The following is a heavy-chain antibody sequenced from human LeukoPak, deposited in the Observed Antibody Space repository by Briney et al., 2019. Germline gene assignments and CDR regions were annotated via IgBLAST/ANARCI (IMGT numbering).Heavy chain of an antibody. D-gene: IGHD2-15*01. CDR2: IYYSGST. Sequence: TSETLSLTCTVSGGSISSSSYYWGWIRQPPGKGLEWIGSIYYSGSTYYNPSLKSRVTISVDTSKNQFSLKLSSVTAADTAVYYCARHSGEGVVLGATLATKIDYWGQGTLVTVSS. V-gene: IGHV4-39*01. CDR1: GGSISSSSYY. CDR3: ARHSGEGVVLGATLATKIDY. J-gene: IGHJ4*02.